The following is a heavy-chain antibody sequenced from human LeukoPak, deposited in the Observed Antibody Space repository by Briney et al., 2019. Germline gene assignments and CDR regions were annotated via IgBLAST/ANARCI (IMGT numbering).Heavy chain of an antibody. CDR1: GFTFSTYG. V-gene: IGHV3-30*03. J-gene: IGHJ5*02. CDR2: ISYDGSDK. Sequence: GGSLRLSCAASGFTFSTYGMHWVRQAPGKGLEWVAVISYDGSDKYYADSMKGRFTISRDNSKNTLYLQMNSLRAEDTAVYYCARLPYSNYDRPSDPWGQGTLVTVSS. CDR3: ARLPYSNYDRPSDP. D-gene: IGHD4-11*01.